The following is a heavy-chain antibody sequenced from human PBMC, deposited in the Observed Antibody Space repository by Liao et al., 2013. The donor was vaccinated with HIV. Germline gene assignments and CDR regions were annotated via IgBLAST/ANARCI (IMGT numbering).Heavy chain of an antibody. J-gene: IGHJ5*02. Sequence: QVQLQESAPGLVKPSETLSLTCTVSGGSMSNFYWSWIRQPPGKGLEWIGYMYDTGSTSYNPSLQSRVTMSMDTSKNQFSLKLTSVSASDTAIYYCAREGLTAAGTFDPWGQGTLVTVSS. D-gene: IGHD2-2*01. CDR1: GGSMSNFY. CDR2: MYDTGST. CDR3: AREGLTAAGTFDP. V-gene: IGHV4-59*12.